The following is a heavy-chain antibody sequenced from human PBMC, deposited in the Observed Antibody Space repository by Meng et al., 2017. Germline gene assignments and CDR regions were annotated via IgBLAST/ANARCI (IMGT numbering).Heavy chain of an antibody. CDR1: GGSLSGFH. J-gene: IGHJ4*02. Sequence: QAGTGLVKPSDAVSLACAADGGSLSGFHWGVLRQPPGKALEGIAEINQSGHTNYNPSLKPRVTISVHTTKNQFPLKLSSVTAPDTAVYYCARLESIAARQRAVYYFDYWGQGTLVTVSS. D-gene: IGHD6-6*01. CDR2: INQSGHT. CDR3: ARLESIAARQRAVYYFDY. V-gene: IGHV4-34*01.